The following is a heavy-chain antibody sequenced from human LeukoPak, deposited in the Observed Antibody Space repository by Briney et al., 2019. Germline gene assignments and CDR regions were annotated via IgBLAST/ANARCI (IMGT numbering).Heavy chain of an antibody. V-gene: IGHV3-7*03. D-gene: IGHD2/OR15-2a*01. CDR3: AISRDLGDAFDI. Sequence: PGGSLRLSCAASGFTFSSYWMSWVRQAPGKGLEWVANIKQDGSEKYYVDSVKGRFTISRDNAKNSLYLQMNSLRAEDMALYYCAISRDLGDAFDIWGQGTMVTVSS. CDR1: GFTFSSYW. J-gene: IGHJ3*02. CDR2: IKQDGSEK.